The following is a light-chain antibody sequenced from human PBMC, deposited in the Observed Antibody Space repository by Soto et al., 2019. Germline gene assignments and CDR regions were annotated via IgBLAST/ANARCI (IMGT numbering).Light chain of an antibody. J-gene: IGKJ2*01. Sequence: EIVLTQSPGTLSLSPGESATLSCRASQSVSSSQVAWYQQKPGQAPRLLIYGASSRATGIPDRFSGVGSETHFTLTISRLEPEDFAVYYCQQYDTSPHTFGQGTKLEIK. V-gene: IGKV3-20*01. CDR1: QSVSSSQ. CDR3: QQYDTSPHT. CDR2: GAS.